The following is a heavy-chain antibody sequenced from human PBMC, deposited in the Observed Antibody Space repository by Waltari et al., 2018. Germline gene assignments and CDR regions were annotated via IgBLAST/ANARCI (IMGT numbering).Heavy chain of an antibody. CDR2: ISDGGGII. J-gene: IGHJ4*02. D-gene: IGHD7-27*01. Sequence: FNTYVMNWVRQSPGKGLEWVSSISDGGGIINYADSVKGRFTISRDNSKNTLYLQMNSLRAEDTAVYYCARGSGVDYWGQGTLVTISS. V-gene: IGHV3-23*01. CDR1: FNTYV. CDR3: ARGSGVDY.